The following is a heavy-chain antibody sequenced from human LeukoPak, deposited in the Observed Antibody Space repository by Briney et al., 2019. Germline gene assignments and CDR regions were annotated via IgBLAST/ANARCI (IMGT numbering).Heavy chain of an antibody. J-gene: IGHJ4*02. CDR3: AKEGGSGSYYNEFAVDY. CDR2: ISYDGSNK. D-gene: IGHD3-10*01. CDR1: GFTFSSYG. Sequence: PGRSLRLSCAASGFTFSSYGMHWVRQAPGKGLEWVAVISYDGSNKCYADSVKGRFTISRDNSKNTLYLQMNSLRAEDTAVYYCAKEGGSGSYYNEFAVDYWGQGTLVTVSS. V-gene: IGHV3-30*18.